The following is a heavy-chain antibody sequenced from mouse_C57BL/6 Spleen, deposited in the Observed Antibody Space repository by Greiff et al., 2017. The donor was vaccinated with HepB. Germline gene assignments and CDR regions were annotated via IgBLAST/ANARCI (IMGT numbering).Heavy chain of an antibody. CDR2: IDPETGGT. Sequence: VQLQESGAELVRPGASVTLSCKASGYTFTDYEMHWVKQTPVHGLEWIGAIDPETGGTAYNQKFKGKAILTADKSSSTAYMALRSLTSEDSAVYYCTTPNYGNYLYYFDYWGQGTTLTVSS. CDR1: GYTFTDYE. J-gene: IGHJ2*01. V-gene: IGHV1-15*01. CDR3: TTPNYGNYLYYFDY. D-gene: IGHD2-1*01.